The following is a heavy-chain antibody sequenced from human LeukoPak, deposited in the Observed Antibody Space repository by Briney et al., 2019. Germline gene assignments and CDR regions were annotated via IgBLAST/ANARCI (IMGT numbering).Heavy chain of an antibody. Sequence: QPGGTLRLSCAASGFTFRSYGMSWVRQAPGKGLEWVSSISGSGGSTYFADSVKGRFTISRDNSKNTLYLQMNSLRAEDTAVYYCARDLSADVWGKGTTVTVSS. CDR1: GFTFRSYG. CDR2: ISGSGGST. CDR3: ARDLSADV. J-gene: IGHJ6*04. D-gene: IGHD2/OR15-2a*01. V-gene: IGHV3-23*01.